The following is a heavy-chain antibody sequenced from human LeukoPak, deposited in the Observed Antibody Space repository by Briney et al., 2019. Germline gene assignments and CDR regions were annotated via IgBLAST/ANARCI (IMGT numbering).Heavy chain of an antibody. V-gene: IGHV3-23*01. CDR3: AKDLAYSSSAGFDY. J-gene: IGHJ4*02. CDR1: GFTFSSYA. CDR2: ISGSGGST. D-gene: IGHD6-6*01. Sequence: GGSLRLSCAASGFTFSSYAMSWVRQAPGKGLEWVLAISGSGGSTYYADSVKGRFTISRDNSKNTLYLQMNSLRAEDTAVYYCAKDLAYSSSAGFDYWGQGTLVTVSS.